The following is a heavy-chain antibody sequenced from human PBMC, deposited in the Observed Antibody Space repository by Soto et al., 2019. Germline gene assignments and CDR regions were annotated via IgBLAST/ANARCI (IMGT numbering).Heavy chain of an antibody. D-gene: IGHD6-13*01. V-gene: IGHV1-69*01. Sequence: QVQLVQSGAEVKKPGSSVKVSCKASGGTFNTYAISWVRQAPGQGLEWMGGIIPIFGTPNYSQTFLDRVTITADEYTTTAYMELSSLRSEDTAVYYCATCSPSIAAVGQYYFDYWGQGTLVTVSS. CDR3: ATCSPSIAAVGQYYFDY. CDR1: GGTFNTYA. J-gene: IGHJ4*02. CDR2: IIPIFGTP.